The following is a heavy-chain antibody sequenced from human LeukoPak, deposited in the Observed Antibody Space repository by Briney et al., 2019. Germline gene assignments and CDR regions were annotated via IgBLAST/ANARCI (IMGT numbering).Heavy chain of an antibody. V-gene: IGHV4-59*01. CDR3: ARAVGSSSFINY. CDR1: GGSISSYY. CDR2: IYYSGST. Sequence: PSETLSLTCTVSGGSISSYYWSWIRQPPGKGLEWIGYIYYSGSTNYNPSLKSRVTISVDTSKNQFSLKLSSVTAADTAVYYCARAVGSSSFINYWGQGTLVTVSS. D-gene: IGHD6-6*01. J-gene: IGHJ4*02.